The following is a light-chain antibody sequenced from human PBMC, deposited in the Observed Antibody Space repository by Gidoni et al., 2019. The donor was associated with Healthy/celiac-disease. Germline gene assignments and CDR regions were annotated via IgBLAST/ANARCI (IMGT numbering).Light chain of an antibody. Sequence: SYVLTQPPSVSVAPGKTARITCGGNNIGSKSVHWYQQKPGQAPVLVVYDDSDRPSGNPERFSGSNSGNTATLTISRVEAGDEADYYCQVWDSSSAYVVFGGGTKLTVL. J-gene: IGLJ2*01. V-gene: IGLV3-21*03. CDR1: NIGSKS. CDR2: DDS. CDR3: QVWDSSSAYVV.